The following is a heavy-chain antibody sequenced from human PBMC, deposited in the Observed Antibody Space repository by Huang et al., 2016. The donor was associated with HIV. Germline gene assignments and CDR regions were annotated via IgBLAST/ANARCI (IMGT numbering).Heavy chain of an antibody. Sequence: GASVKVSCKASGYAFTSYYMHWVRQAPGQGLEWMGIINPSDGSTSYAQKFQGRVTTTRDTSTNTVFMELSSLRSEDTAVYYCARDRDFYESSGYWGFNYFDYWGQGTLVTVSS. J-gene: IGHJ4*02. CDR2: INPSDGST. D-gene: IGHD3-22*01. V-gene: IGHV1-46*01. CDR1: GYAFTSYY. CDR3: ARDRDFYESSGYWGFNYFDY.